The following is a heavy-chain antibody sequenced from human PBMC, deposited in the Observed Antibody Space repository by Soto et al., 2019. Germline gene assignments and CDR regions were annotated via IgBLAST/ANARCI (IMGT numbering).Heavy chain of an antibody. J-gene: IGHJ6*02. CDR2: SFPGDSDT. Sequence: EVQLVQSGAEVKKPGESLKISCKASGYSFTSYWIGWVRQRPGKGLEWMGISFPGDSDTTYSPSFQGQVTISADKSTSTAYLHWTSLKDSDTAMYSCASRGRDGYYYVMEVWGQGTTVTVSS. CDR3: ASRGRDGYYYVMEV. D-gene: IGHD3-16*01. CDR1: GYSFTSYW. V-gene: IGHV5-51*01.